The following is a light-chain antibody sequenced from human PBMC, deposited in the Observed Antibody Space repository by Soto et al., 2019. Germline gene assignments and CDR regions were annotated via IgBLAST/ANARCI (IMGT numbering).Light chain of an antibody. CDR2: EAS. V-gene: IGKV1-5*03. Sequence: DIQMTQSPSTLSASVGDRVTITCRASQSISGSLAWYQQKPGKAPKLLIYEASNLKSGVPSRFSGCGSGTAYTLTISSLQPDDSASYYCQQYNGYWTFGQGTRVEIK. J-gene: IGKJ1*01. CDR1: QSISGS. CDR3: QQYNGYWT.